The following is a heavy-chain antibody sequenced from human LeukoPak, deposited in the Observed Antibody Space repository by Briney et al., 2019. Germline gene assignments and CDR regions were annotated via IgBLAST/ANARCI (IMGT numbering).Heavy chain of an antibody. J-gene: IGHJ4*02. CDR1: GNSIRSSSYY. CDR2: IYYSGST. V-gene: IGHV4-39*01. CDR3: ARNVLLWFGELSFEDI. D-gene: IGHD3-10*01. Sequence: SETLSLTCTVSGNSIRSSSYYWGWIRQPPGKGLEWIGYIYYSGSTYYSSSLKSRVTISVDTSKNQFSLKLSSVTAADTAVYYCARNVLLWFGELSFEDIWGQGTLVTVSS.